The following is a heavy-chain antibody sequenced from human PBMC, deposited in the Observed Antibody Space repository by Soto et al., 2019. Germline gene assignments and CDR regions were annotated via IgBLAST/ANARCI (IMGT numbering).Heavy chain of an antibody. CDR1: GGTFSSYS. Sequence: GASVKVSCKASGGTFSSYSINWVRQAPEQGLEWMGEIIPIFGTANYAQKFQGRVTITADESTSTAYMELSSLRSEDTAVYYCARDGGRHSGGIDYWGQGTLVTVSS. D-gene: IGHD1-26*01. CDR3: ARDGGRHSGGIDY. J-gene: IGHJ4*02. V-gene: IGHV1-69*13. CDR2: IIPIFGTA.